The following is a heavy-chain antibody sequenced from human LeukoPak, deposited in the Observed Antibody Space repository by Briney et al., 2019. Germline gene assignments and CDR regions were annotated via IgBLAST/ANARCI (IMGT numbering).Heavy chain of an antibody. J-gene: IGHJ4*02. CDR3: AKDMSPAMIVVVITGYSTGYFDY. Sequence: GGSLRLSCAASGFTFSSYAMSWVRQAPGKGLEWVSAISGSGGSTYYADSVKGRFTISRDNSKNTLYLQMNSLRAEDTAVYYCAKDMSPAMIVVVITGYSTGYFDYWGQGTLVTVSS. D-gene: IGHD3-22*01. CDR1: GFTFSSYA. CDR2: ISGSGGST. V-gene: IGHV3-23*01.